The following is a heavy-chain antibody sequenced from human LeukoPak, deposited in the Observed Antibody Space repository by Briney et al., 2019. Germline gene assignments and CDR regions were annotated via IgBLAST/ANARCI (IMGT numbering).Heavy chain of an antibody. J-gene: IGHJ4*01. D-gene: IGHD4-17*01. V-gene: IGHV1-46*01. CDR3: ARGNHDYGDYEVLYFDY. CDR1: GYTFTSYY. Sequence: ASVKVSCKASGYTFTSYYMHWVRQAPGQGLEWMGIINPSGGSTSYAQKFQGRVTMTRDTSTSTVYMELSSLRSEDTAVYYCARGNHDYGDYEVLYFDYWGHGNLVTVSS. CDR2: INPSGGST.